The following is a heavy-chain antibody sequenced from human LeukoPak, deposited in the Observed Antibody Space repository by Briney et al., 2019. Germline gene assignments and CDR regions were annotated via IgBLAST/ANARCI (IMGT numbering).Heavy chain of an antibody. CDR3: ARYSSSWFYVDY. Sequence: ASETLSLTCTVSGGSISSYYWSWIRQPPGKGLEWIGYIYYSGSTNYNPSLKSRVTISVDTSKNQFSLKLSSVTAADTAVYYCARYSSSWFYVDYWGQGTLVTVSS. CDR2: IYYSGST. CDR1: GGSISSYY. D-gene: IGHD6-13*01. J-gene: IGHJ4*02. V-gene: IGHV4-59*08.